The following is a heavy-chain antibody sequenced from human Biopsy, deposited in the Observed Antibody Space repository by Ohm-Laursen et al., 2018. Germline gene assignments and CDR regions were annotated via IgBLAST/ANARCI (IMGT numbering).Heavy chain of an antibody. D-gene: IGHD1-26*01. V-gene: IGHV3-7*01. J-gene: IGHJ4*02. Sequence: GSLRLSCAAPGFNFSDYWMGWVRQAPGKGMEWVANIKQDGNEKYYVDSVMGRFTISRDNGKNSLYLQMNSLRAEDTAVYYCARARGSGRLRYHFDYWGQGTLVSVSS. CDR2: IKQDGNEK. CDR1: GFNFSDYW. CDR3: ARARGSGRLRYHFDY.